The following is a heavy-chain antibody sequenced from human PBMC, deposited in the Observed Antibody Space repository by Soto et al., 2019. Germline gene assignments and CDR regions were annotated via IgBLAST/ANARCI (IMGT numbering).Heavy chain of an antibody. Sequence: PGESLKISCKGSGYSFIAYWIGWVRQMPGKGLELMGIIYPADSDIRYSPSFQGQVTISADKSISTAYLQWSSLKASDTAIYYCARLAVTSSTHFDHWGQGTPVTVSS. CDR2: IYPADSDI. CDR1: GYSFIAYW. D-gene: IGHD2-21*02. CDR3: ARLAVTSSTHFDH. V-gene: IGHV5-51*01. J-gene: IGHJ4*02.